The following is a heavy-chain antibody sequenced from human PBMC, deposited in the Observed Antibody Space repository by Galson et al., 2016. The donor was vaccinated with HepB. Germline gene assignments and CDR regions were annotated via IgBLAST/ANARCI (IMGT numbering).Heavy chain of an antibody. CDR3: ARASSRDSSSWYGAEYFQH. V-gene: IGHV1-46*01. J-gene: IGHJ1*01. CDR1: GYTFTDYY. Sequence: SVKVSCKASGYTFTDYYIHWVRQAPGQGLEWMGIINPNGGSTSYSQKFQGRVTMTRDTSTSTVYMELSSLRSEDTAVYYCARASSRDSSSWYGAEYFQHWGQGTLVTVSS. CDR2: INPNGGST. D-gene: IGHD6-13*01.